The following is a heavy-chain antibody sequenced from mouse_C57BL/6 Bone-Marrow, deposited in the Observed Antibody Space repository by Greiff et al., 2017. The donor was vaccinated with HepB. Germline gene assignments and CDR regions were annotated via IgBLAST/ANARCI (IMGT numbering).Heavy chain of an antibody. J-gene: IGHJ3*01. CDR2: ISYDGSN. CDR1: GYSITSGYY. CDR3: ARGTGLRRGAWFAY. V-gene: IGHV3-6*01. D-gene: IGHD2-4*01. Sequence: EVQLVESGPGLVKPSQSLSLTCSVTGYSITSGYYWNWILQFPGNKLEWMGYISYDGSNNYNPSLKNRISITRDTSKNQFFLKLNSVTTEDTATYYCARGTGLRRGAWFAYWGQGTLVTVSA.